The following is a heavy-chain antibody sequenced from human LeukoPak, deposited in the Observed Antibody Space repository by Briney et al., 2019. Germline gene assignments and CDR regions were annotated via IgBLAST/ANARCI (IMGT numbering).Heavy chain of an antibody. CDR2: IYRSGST. Sequence: PSETLSLTCTVSGYSISNGYYWDWIRQPPGRGLEWIGNIYRSGSTSYNPSLKSRVTISVDTSKNQFSLKVNSVTAADTAVYYCARRHSSGWFYYWGPGTLVTVSS. CDR3: ARRHSSGWFYY. V-gene: IGHV4-38-2*02. CDR1: GYSISNGYY. J-gene: IGHJ4*02. D-gene: IGHD6-19*01.